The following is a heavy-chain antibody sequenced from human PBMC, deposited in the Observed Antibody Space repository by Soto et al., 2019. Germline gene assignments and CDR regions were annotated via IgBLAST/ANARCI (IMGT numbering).Heavy chain of an antibody. J-gene: IGHJ6*02. D-gene: IGHD3-10*01. CDR2: ISGSGGGT. CDR3: ANQGSGTYYNAGLAGVDV. Sequence: EVQLLESGGGLVQPGGSLRLSCVASGFTFSDYAMSWVRQAPGKGLKWVSAISGSGGGTYYADSVKGRFTISRDRSGSTMYMQRNSLTVEDTAVYDWANQGSGTYYNAGLAGVDVWGQAPRVTISS. V-gene: IGHV3-23*01. CDR1: GFTFSDYA.